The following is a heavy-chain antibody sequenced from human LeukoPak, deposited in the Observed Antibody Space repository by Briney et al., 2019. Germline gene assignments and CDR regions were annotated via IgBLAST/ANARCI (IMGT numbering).Heavy chain of an antibody. D-gene: IGHD3-10*01. CDR3: ATIFSGRPDY. V-gene: IGHV1-69*13. CDR1: GGTFSSYA. J-gene: IGHJ4*02. Sequence: SVKVSCKASGGTFSSYAISWVRQAPGQGLEWMGGIIPIFGTANYAQKFQGRVTITADESTSTAYMELSSLRPEDTAVYYCATIFSGRPDYWGQGTLVTVSS. CDR2: IIPIFGTA.